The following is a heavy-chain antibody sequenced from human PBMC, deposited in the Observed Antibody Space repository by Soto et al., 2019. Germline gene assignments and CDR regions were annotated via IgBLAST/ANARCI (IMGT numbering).Heavy chain of an antibody. Sequence: SETLSLTCTVSGGSISSSSYYWGWIRQPPGKGLEWIGSIYYSGSTYYNPSLKGRVTISVDTSKNQFSLKLSSVTAADTAVYYCARHPRHYGSGYYYYGMDVWGQGTTVTVSS. J-gene: IGHJ6*02. CDR3: ARHPRHYGSGYYYYGMDV. CDR2: IYYSGST. CDR1: GGSISSSSYY. V-gene: IGHV4-39*01. D-gene: IGHD3-10*01.